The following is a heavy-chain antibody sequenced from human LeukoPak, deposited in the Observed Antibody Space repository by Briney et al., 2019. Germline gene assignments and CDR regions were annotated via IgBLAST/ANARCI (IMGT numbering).Heavy chain of an antibody. Sequence: PGGSLRLSCAASGFTFSSYWMHWVRQAPGKGLEWVSAISGSGDNTYYADSVKGRFTISRDNSKNTLYLQMNSLRAEDTAVYYCAKDQSRYCSSTSCVSFDYWGQGTLVTVSS. CDR2: ISGSGDNT. J-gene: IGHJ4*02. D-gene: IGHD2-2*01. V-gene: IGHV3-23*01. CDR1: GFTFSSYW. CDR3: AKDQSRYCSSTSCVSFDY.